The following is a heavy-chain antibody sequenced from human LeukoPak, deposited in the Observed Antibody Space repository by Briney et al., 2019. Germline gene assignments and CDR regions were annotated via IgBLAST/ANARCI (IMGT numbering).Heavy chain of an antibody. J-gene: IGHJ4*02. CDR1: RFTFRDHF. CDR3: ATAPTEDGDGSSPGY. V-gene: IGHV3-11*04. D-gene: IGHD4-17*01. Sequence: PGGSLRLSCAASRFTFRDHFMSWIRQPPGKGLEYVSYISSSGSDTYYSDSVKGRFTVSRDNAKNSLFLQMNSLRAEDTAVYYCATAPTEDGDGSSPGYWGQGTLVTASS. CDR2: ISSSGSDT.